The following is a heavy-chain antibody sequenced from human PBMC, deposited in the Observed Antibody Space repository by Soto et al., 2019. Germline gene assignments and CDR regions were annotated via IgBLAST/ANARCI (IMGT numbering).Heavy chain of an antibody. CDR2: ISSSSSTI. CDR3: ARVREITIFGVVIIEGAFDI. J-gene: IGHJ3*02. V-gene: IGHV3-48*01. D-gene: IGHD3-3*01. CDR1: GFTFSSYS. Sequence: GGSLRLSCAASGFTFSSYSMNWVRQAPGKGLEWVSYISSSSSTIYYADSVKGRFTISRDNAKNSLYLQMNSLRAEDTAVYYCARVREITIFGVVIIEGAFDIWGQGTMVTVSS.